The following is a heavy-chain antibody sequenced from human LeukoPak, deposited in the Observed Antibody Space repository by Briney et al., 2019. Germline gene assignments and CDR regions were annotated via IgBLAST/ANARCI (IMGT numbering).Heavy chain of an antibody. CDR3: ARGGIAVAGTWAADY. CDR2: INHSGST. CDR1: SYSIPGVYY. Sequence: SETLSLTCTVSSYSIPGVYYWGWIRQPPGKGLEWIGEINHSGSTNYNPSLKSRVTISVDTSKNQFSLKLSSVTAADTAVYYCARGGIAVAGTWAADYWGQGTLVTVSS. J-gene: IGHJ4*02. V-gene: IGHV4-38-2*02. D-gene: IGHD6-19*01.